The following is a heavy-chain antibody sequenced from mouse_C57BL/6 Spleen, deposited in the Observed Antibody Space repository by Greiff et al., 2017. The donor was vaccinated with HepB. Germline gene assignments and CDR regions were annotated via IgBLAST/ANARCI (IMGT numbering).Heavy chain of an antibody. D-gene: IGHD2-5*01. CDR3: ARKGAYYSNYVDY. V-gene: IGHV5-4*01. J-gene: IGHJ2*01. CDR1: GFTFSSYA. CDR2: ISDGGSYT. Sequence: DVHLVESGGGLVKPGGSLKLSCAASGFTFSSYAMSWVRQTPEKRLEWVATISDGGSYTYYPDNVKGRFTISRDNAKNNLYLQMSHLKSEDTAMYYCARKGAYYSNYVDYWGQGTTLTVSS.